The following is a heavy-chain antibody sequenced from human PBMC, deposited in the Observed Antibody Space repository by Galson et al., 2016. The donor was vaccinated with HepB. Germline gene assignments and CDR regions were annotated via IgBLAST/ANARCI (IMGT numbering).Heavy chain of an antibody. CDR2: LNSDGTTT. CDR1: GFTFSSYW. J-gene: IGHJ6*04. D-gene: IGHD6-19*01. Sequence: SLRLSCAASGFTFSSYWMHWVRQAPGKGLVWVSRLNSDGTTTRYADSVKGRFTISRDNAKNTPYLQMNSVRAEDTAVYYCARARGGSGGWYLVRGNWYMDGWGKGTTVTVSS. V-gene: IGHV3-74*01. CDR3: ARARGGSGGWYLVRGNWYMDG.